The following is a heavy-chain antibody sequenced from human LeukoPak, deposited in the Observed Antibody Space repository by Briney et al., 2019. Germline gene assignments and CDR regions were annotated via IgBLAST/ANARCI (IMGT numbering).Heavy chain of an antibody. J-gene: IGHJ3*01. D-gene: IGHD5-24*01. CDR2: IFHSGST. CDR3: ARDASLQTGAFDV. Sequence: PSETLSLTCTVSGGSISSGDYYWSWVRQSPGKGLEWIGEIFHSGSTKYNPSLKSRVTISVDKSKNQFSLNLTSVTAADTAMYYCARDASLQTGAFDVWGQGTMVTVSS. V-gene: IGHV4-4*02. CDR1: GGSISSGDYY.